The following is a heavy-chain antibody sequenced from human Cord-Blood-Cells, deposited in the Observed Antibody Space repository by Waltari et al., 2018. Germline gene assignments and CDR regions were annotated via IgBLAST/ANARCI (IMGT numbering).Heavy chain of an antibody. CDR2: IIPILGIA. D-gene: IGHD3-16*01. J-gene: IGHJ3*02. V-gene: IGHV1-69*09. CDR3: ARLAAHRVGGTVEAFDI. Sequence: QVQLVQSGAEVKKPGSSVKVSCKASGGTFSSYAISWVRQAPGQGLEWMGRIIPILGIANYAQKFQGRGTITADKSTSTAYMELSSLRSEDTAVYYCARLAAHRVGGTVEAFDIWGQGTMVTVSS. CDR1: GGTFSSYA.